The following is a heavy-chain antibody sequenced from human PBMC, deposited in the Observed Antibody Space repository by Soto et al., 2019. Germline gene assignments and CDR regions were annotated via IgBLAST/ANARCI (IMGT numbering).Heavy chain of an antibody. Sequence: SETLSLTCTVSGGSISSSSYYWGWIRQPPGKGLEWIGNIYYSGSTYYNPSLKSRVTISVDTSKNQFSLKLSSVTAADTAVYYCASLCTAFSIITMVRGGDWFDPWGQGTLVTVSS. CDR1: GGSISSSSYY. CDR2: IYYSGST. V-gene: IGHV4-39*07. D-gene: IGHD3-10*01. CDR3: ASLCTAFSIITMVRGGDWFDP. J-gene: IGHJ5*02.